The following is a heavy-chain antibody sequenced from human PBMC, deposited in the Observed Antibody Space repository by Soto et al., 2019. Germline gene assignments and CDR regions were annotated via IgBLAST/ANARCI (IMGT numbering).Heavy chain of an antibody. CDR3: TRQTDAVQWLVVPTDYNFDY. Sequence: VGSLRLSCAASGFTFGGSAMHWVRQASGKGLEWVGHIRSKTNSYATAYAELVKGRFTISRDDSMNTAYLQMNSLKTEDTAVYFCTRQTDAVQWLVVPTDYNFDYWGQGTLVTVSS. CDR1: GFTFGGSA. J-gene: IGHJ4*02. CDR2: IRSKTNSYAT. D-gene: IGHD6-19*01. V-gene: IGHV3-73*01.